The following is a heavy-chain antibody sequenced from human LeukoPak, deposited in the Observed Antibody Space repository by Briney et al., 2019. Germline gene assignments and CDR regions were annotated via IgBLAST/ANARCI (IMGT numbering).Heavy chain of an antibody. V-gene: IGHV3-23*01. Sequence: PGRSLRLSCAASGFTFTNYAMNSVRQAPGKGLEWVSTLSPSGAYTYYADSVKGRFTISRDISKNTLYLQMNSLRAGDTAVYYCARRAYNWGAFDIWGQGTMVTVSS. CDR1: GFTFTNYA. D-gene: IGHD5-24*01. J-gene: IGHJ3*02. CDR2: LSPSGAYT. CDR3: ARRAYNWGAFDI.